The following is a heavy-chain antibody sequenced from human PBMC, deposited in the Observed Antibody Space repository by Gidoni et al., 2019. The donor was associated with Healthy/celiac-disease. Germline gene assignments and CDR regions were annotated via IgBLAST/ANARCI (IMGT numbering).Heavy chain of an antibody. V-gene: IGHV3-11*01. CDR1: GFTFSDYS. D-gene: IGHD3-22*01. CDR2: ISSSGSTI. Sequence: QVQLVASGGGLVKPGGSLRLSCAASGFTFSDYSMSWIRQAPGKGLEWVSYISSSGSTIYCADSVKGRFTISRDNAKNSLYLQMNSLRAEDTAVYYCARGFRDYYDSSGYLPFDYWGQGTLVTVSS. J-gene: IGHJ4*02. CDR3: ARGFRDYYDSSGYLPFDY.